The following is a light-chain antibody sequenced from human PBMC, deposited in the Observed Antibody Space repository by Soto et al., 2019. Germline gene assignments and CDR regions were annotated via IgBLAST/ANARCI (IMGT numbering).Light chain of an antibody. CDR1: SSDVGGYDY. CDR2: EVS. V-gene: IGLV2-14*01. J-gene: IGLJ1*01. Sequence: QSVLTQPASVSGSPGQSITISCIGTSSDVGGYDYVSWYRQHPRKAPKLMIYEVSNRPSGISNHFSGSKSGNTASLTISGLQAEDEADYYCLSYTDSSTLVFGAGTKVTVL. CDR3: LSYTDSSTLV.